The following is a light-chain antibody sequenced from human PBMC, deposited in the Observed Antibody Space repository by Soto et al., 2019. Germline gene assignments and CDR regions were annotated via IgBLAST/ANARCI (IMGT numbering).Light chain of an antibody. Sequence: EIVMTQSPATRSVSPGERTTLSCRASQSVSRILAWYQQKPGQAPRLLIYGASARATGIPVRFSGSGSGTEFTLPISSLQCEDFAVYYCQQYDKWPPTFGQGTKV. V-gene: IGKV3-15*01. CDR1: QSVSRI. CDR3: QQYDKWPPT. CDR2: GAS. J-gene: IGKJ1*01.